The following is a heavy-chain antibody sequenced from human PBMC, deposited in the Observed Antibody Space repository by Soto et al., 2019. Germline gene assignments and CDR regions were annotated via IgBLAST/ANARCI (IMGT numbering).Heavy chain of an antibody. CDR3: AHMSNYDILTGYYPPPCY. CDR2: IYWNDDK. D-gene: IGHD3-9*01. J-gene: IGHJ4*02. Sequence: QITLKESGPTLVKPTQTLTLTCTFSGFSLSTSGVGVGWIRQPPGKALEWLALIYWNDDKRYSPSLKIRLTTTKDTSKNQVVLTMTNMDPVDTATYYCAHMSNYDILTGYYPPPCYWGQGTLVTVSS. V-gene: IGHV2-5*01. CDR1: GFSLSTSGVG.